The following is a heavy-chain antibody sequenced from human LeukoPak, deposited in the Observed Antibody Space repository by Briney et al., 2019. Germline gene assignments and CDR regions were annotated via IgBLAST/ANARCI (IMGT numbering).Heavy chain of an antibody. D-gene: IGHD1-1*01. CDR3: ARLVQADYFDY. CDR2: ISGSGGST. V-gene: IGHV3-23*01. J-gene: IGHJ4*02. Sequence: GGSLRLSCAASGFTFSTYAMSWVRQAPGKGLEWVSAISGSGGSTYYADSVKGRFTISRDNSKNTLYLQMNSLRAEDTAVYYCARLVQADYFDYWGQGTLVTVSS. CDR1: GFTFSTYA.